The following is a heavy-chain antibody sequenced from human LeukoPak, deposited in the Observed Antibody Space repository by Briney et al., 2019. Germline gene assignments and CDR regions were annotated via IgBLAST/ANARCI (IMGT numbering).Heavy chain of an antibody. CDR3: ARDRRDYDSCLQDP. CDR2: INPNSGGT. D-gene: IGHD3-3*01. Sequence: ASVKVSCKASGYTFTGYYMHWVRQAPGQGLEWMGWINPNSGGTNYAQKFQGRVTMTRDTSISTAYMELSRLRSDDTAVYYCARDRRDYDSCLQDPWGQGTLVTVSS. CDR1: GYTFTGYY. V-gene: IGHV1-2*02. J-gene: IGHJ5*02.